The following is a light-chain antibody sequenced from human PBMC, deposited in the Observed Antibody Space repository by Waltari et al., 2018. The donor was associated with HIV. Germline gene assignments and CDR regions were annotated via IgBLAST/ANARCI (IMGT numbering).Light chain of an antibody. Sequence: QSALTQPASVSGSPGQSITISCPGTRSDVGGYYSVSWYQQHPGKAPQLMIYEVSNRPSGVSNRFSGSKSGNTASLTISGLQAEDEADYYCSSYRSSSTFVFGGGTKLTVL. J-gene: IGLJ2*01. CDR1: RSDVGGYYS. CDR2: EVS. V-gene: IGLV2-14*01. CDR3: SSYRSSSTFV.